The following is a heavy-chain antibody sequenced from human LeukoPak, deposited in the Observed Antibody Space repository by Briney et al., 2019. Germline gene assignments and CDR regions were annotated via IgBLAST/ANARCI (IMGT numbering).Heavy chain of an antibody. J-gene: IGHJ6*04. Sequence: GGSLRLSCAASGFTFSDYYMSWIRQAPGKGLEWVSYISSSGSTKYYADSVKGRFTISRDNAKNSLYLQMNSLRAEDTAVYYCARDSPKLYYYYGMDVWGKGTTVTVSS. V-gene: IGHV3-11*01. CDR3: ARDSPKLYYYYGMDV. CDR1: GFTFSDYY. CDR2: ISSSGSTK. D-gene: IGHD1-7*01.